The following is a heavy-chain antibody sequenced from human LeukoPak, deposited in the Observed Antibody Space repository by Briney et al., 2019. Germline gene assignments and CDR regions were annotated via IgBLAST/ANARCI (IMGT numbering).Heavy chain of an antibody. J-gene: IGHJ6*03. Sequence: GGSLRLSCAASGFTFSRYGMHWVRQAPGKGLEWVAFLRSDGSDGFYPDSVKGRFTISRDNSKNTLYLQMNSLRPEDTAVYYCARDPGSGRHSYYMDVWGKGTTVIVS. CDR2: LRSDGSDG. V-gene: IGHV3-30*02. CDR3: ARDPGSGRHSYYMDV. D-gene: IGHD5-12*01. CDR1: GFTFSRYG.